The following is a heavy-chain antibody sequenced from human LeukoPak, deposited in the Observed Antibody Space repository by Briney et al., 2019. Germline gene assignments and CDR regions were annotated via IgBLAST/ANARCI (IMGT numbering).Heavy chain of an antibody. CDR2: IYSGGST. V-gene: IGHV3-53*01. J-gene: IGHJ3*02. CDR1: GFTVSSNY. Sequence: PGGSLRLSSAASGFTVSSNYMSWVRQAPGKGLEWVSVIYSGGSTYYADSVKGRFTISRDNSRNTLYLQMNSLRAEDTAVYYCARDQTFDIWGQGTMVTVSS. CDR3: ARDQTFDI.